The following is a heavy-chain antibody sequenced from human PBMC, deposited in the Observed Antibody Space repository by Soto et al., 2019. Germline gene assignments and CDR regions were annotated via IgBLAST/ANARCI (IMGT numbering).Heavy chain of an antibody. CDR2: ITSGSSRM. D-gene: IGHD3-10*01. J-gene: IGHJ3*02. Sequence: PGGSLRLSCAASQFAFGSYSMNWVRQAPGRGLEWISYITSGSSRMSYADSVKGRFTISRDDAKNSLFLQMNSLRAEDTAVYYCVRDYLYAFDIWGQGTMVTVSS. CDR3: VRDYLYAFDI. V-gene: IGHV3-48*01. CDR1: QFAFGSYS.